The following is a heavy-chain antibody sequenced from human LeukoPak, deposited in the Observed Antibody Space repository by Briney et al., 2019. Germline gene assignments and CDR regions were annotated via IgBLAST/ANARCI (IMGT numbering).Heavy chain of an antibody. V-gene: IGHV1-2*02. CDR1: GYTFTSYY. CDR2: INPNSGGT. Sequence: ASVKVSCKASGYTFTSYYMHWVRQAPGQGLEWMGWINPNSGGTNYAQKFQGRVTMTRDTSISTAYMELSRLRSDDTAVYYCALGQDYGDYIFDYWGQGTLVTVSS. J-gene: IGHJ4*02. CDR3: ALGQDYGDYIFDY. D-gene: IGHD4-17*01.